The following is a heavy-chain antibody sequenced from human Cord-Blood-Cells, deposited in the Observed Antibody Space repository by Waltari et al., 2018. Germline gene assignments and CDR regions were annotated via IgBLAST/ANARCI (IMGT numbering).Heavy chain of an antibody. CDR1: GYTFTGYY. J-gene: IGHJ3*02. CDR3: ARVRSKYSSSSNKGAFDI. CDR2: INPNSGGT. Sequence: QVQLVQSGAEVKKPGASVKVSCKASGYTFTGYYMHWVRQAPGQGLEWMGWINPNSGGTNYAQKFQGWVTMTRDTSISTAYMELSRLRSDDTAVYYCARVRSKYSSSSNKGAFDIWGQGTMVTVSS. V-gene: IGHV1-2*04. D-gene: IGHD6-6*01.